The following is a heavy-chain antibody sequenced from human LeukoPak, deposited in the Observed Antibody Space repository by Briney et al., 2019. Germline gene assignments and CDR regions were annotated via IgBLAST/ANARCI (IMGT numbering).Heavy chain of an antibody. Sequence: ASVKVSCQASGSTFTSYGISWVRPAPGQGLEWMGWISAYNGNTNYAQKLQGRVTMTTDTSTSTAYMELRSLRSDDTAVYYCARGAQVPVVGATEVIDYWGQGTLVTVSS. CDR3: ARGAQVPVVGATEVIDY. J-gene: IGHJ4*02. D-gene: IGHD1-26*01. V-gene: IGHV1-18*01. CDR2: ISAYNGNT. CDR1: GSTFTSYG.